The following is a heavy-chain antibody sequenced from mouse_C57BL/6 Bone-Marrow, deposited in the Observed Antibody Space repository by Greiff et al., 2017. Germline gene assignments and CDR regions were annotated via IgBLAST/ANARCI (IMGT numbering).Heavy chain of an antibody. J-gene: IGHJ1*03. CDR1: GFNIKNTY. CDR2: IDPANGNT. CDR3: SRGGHFDV. V-gene: IGHV14-3*01. Sequence: VQLQQSVAELVRPGASVKLSCTASGFNIKNTYMNWVKQRPEQSLEWIGRIDPANGNTKYAPQFQGKATITADTSSNTAYLQLSSLTSEDTAIYYCSRGGHFDVWGTGTTVTVSS. D-gene: IGHD3-3*01.